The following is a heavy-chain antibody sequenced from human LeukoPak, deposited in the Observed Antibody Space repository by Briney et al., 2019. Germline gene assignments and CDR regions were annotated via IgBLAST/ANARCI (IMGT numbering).Heavy chain of an antibody. CDR1: GYSFTNYW. D-gene: IGHD3-10*01. V-gene: IGHV5-51*01. J-gene: IGHJ4*02. CDR2: IYPGDSDT. Sequence: GESLKISCKGSGYSFTNYWIGWVRQMPGKGLEWMGIIYPGDSDTRYSPSFQGQVTISADKSISTAYLQWSSLQASDTAMYYCARSDGSGSFPPYFDYWGQGTLVTVSS. CDR3: ARSDGSGSFPPYFDY.